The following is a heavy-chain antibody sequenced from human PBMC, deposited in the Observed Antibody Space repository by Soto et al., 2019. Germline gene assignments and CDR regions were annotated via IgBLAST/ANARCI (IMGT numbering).Heavy chain of an antibody. D-gene: IGHD6-6*01. V-gene: IGHV1-46*01. CDR2: INPSGGST. J-gene: IGHJ4*02. CDR1: GYTFTSYY. Sequence: AAVKVSCKAYGYTFTSYYMHWVRQAPGQGLEWMGIINPSGGSTSYAQKFQGRVTMTRDTSTSTVYMKMSSLRSEDRAVNYCASTSERSSSNYFDYRGQGTLVTVYS. CDR3: ASTSERSSSNYFDY.